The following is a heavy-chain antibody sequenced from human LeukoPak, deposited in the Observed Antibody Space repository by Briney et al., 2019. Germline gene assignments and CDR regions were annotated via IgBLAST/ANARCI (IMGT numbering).Heavy chain of an antibody. J-gene: IGHJ4*02. D-gene: IGHD2-15*01. V-gene: IGHV3-74*03. CDR1: GFIFSTYW. Sequence: PGGSLRLSCTASGFIFSTYWMHWVRQAPGKGLVWVSRVNPDGSLTSFADSVKGRFSISRDNAKNTVYLQMNSLRVEDTAVYFCLRMKSGASYYDSWGQGTLVTVSS. CDR3: LRMKSGASYYDS. CDR2: VNPDGSLT.